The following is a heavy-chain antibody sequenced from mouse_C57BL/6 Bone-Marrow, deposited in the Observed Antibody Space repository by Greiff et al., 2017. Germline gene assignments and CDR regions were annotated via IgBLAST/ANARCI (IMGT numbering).Heavy chain of an antibody. CDR1: GYTFTSYW. CDR3: ARRSNSWYFDV. Sequence: QVQLQQPGAELVRPGTSVKLSCKASGYTFTSYWMHWVKQRPGQGLEWIGVIDPSDSYTNYNQKFKGKATLTVDTSSSTAYMQLSSLTSEDSAVYYCARRSNSWYFDVWGTGTTVTVSS. V-gene: IGHV1-59*01. CDR2: IDPSDSYT. D-gene: IGHD2-5*01. J-gene: IGHJ1*03.